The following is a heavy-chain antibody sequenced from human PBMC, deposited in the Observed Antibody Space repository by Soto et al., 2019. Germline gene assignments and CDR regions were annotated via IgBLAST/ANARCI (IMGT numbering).Heavy chain of an antibody. Sequence: GGSLRLSCAASGFTFSSYWMHWVRQAPGKGLVWVSRINSDGSSTSYADSVKGRFTISRDNAKNTLYLQMNSLRAEDTAVYYCARRGTVTGRAYYYYYYYMDVWGKGTTVTVSS. CDR3: ARRGTVTGRAYYYYYYYMDV. D-gene: IGHD4-4*01. CDR2: INSDGSST. J-gene: IGHJ6*03. CDR1: GFTFSSYW. V-gene: IGHV3-74*01.